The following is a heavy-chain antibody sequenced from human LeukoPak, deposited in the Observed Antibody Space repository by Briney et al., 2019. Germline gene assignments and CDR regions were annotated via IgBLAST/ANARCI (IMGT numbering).Heavy chain of an antibody. CDR3: VRSAFHAGSGNYYDY. Sequence: PGGSLRLSCAASGFTFSSCAMHWVRQAPGKGLEWVAVISYDGSNKYYADSVKGRFTISRDNAENTLYLQMNSLRVEDTAVYYCVRSAFHAGSGNYYDYWGQGTLVTVSS. V-gene: IGHV3-30*04. CDR1: GFTFSSCA. CDR2: ISYDGSNK. D-gene: IGHD3-22*01. J-gene: IGHJ4*02.